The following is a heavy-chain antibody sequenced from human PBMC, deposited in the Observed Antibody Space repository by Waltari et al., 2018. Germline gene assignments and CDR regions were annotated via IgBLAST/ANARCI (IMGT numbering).Heavy chain of an antibody. CDR3: SSLYGGFDP. D-gene: IGHD3-16*01. Sequence: EVRLVESGGGLVQPGGSLRLSCAASGFTFRQCWMSWVRQAPGRGLEWVAKIKEDGIEIYYVDSVEGRFTVSRDNAKNSLYLQMTSLRAEDTAIYYCSSLYGGFDPWGQGTLVTVSS. J-gene: IGHJ5*02. CDR1: GFTFRQCW. V-gene: IGHV3-7*01. CDR2: IKEDGIEI.